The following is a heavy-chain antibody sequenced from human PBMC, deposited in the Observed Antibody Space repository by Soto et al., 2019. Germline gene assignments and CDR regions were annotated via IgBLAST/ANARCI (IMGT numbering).Heavy chain of an antibody. CDR3: ARGYFDWLLSPYYYYYYMDV. J-gene: IGHJ6*03. V-gene: IGHV4-59*01. CDR1: GGSISSYY. D-gene: IGHD3-9*01. CDR2: IYYSGST. Sequence: SETLSLTCTVSGGSISSYYWSWIRQPPGKGLEWIGYIYYSGSTNHNPSLKSRVTISVDTSKNQFSLKLSSVTAADTAVYYCARGYFDWLLSPYYYYYYMDVWGKGTTVTVSS.